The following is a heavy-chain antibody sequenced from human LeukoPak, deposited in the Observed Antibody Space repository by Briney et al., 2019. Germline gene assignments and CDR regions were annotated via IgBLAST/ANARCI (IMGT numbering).Heavy chain of an antibody. D-gene: IGHD2/OR15-2a*01. V-gene: IGHV3-23*01. CDR2: INGRGDNT. Sequence: GGSLRLSCAASGVIISSYAMSWVRQAPGKGLEWVSAINGRGDNTYYADLVKGRFTISRDNSKSTVYLQMNSLRTEDTAVYYCAKDRVSPGFNWFDPWGQGTLVTVSS. J-gene: IGHJ5*02. CDR3: AKDRVSPGFNWFDP. CDR1: GVIISSYA.